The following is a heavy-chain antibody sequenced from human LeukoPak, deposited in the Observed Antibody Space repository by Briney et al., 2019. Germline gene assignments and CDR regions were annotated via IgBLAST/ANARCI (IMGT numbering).Heavy chain of an antibody. CDR1: RFMFSSFS. CDR2: ISETSSHT. Sequence: GGSLRLSCTASRFMFSSFSINWVRQAPGKGLEWVSYISETSSHTYYADSVKGRFTISRDNAKNSLYLQMNSLRAEDTAEYYCARDRGYYDNPIDYWGQGTLVTVSS. D-gene: IGHD3-22*01. V-gene: IGHV3-21*01. CDR3: ARDRGYYDNPIDY. J-gene: IGHJ4*02.